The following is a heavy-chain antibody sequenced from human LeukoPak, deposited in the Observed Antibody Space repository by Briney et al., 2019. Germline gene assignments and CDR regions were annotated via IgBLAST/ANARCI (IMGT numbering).Heavy chain of an antibody. Sequence: PGGSLRPSRAASGFTFSSYSMNWVRQAPGKGLEWVSSICSTSRCIFYADSVKGRFTISRDNAKSSLYLQMNDLRAEDTAVYYCVRHGDTDSCLANWGQGTLVTVSS. CDR3: VRHGDTDSCLAN. D-gene: IGHD2-2*01. CDR2: ICSTSRCI. CDR1: GFTFSSYS. V-gene: IGHV3-21*01. J-gene: IGHJ4*02.